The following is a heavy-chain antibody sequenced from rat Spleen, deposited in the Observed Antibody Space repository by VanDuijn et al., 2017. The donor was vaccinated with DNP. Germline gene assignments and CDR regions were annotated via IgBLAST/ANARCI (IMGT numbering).Heavy chain of an antibody. D-gene: IGHD1-11*01. CDR1: GFTFNDYY. CDR2: ISYNGGTP. J-gene: IGHJ2*01. V-gene: IGHV5-20*01. CDR3: TRDPAPTTEGIVSSG. Sequence: EVQLVESGGGLVQPGRSLKLSCAVSGFTFNDYYMAWIRQAPAKGLEWVATISYNGGTPYYRDSVKGRFTISRDNAKSTLYLQMNSLRSEDTATYYCTRDPAPTTEGIVSSGWGQGVMVTVSS.